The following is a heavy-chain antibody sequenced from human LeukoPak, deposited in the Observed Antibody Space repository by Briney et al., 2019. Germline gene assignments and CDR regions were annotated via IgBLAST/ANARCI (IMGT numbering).Heavy chain of an antibody. J-gene: IGHJ4*02. CDR2: ISYSGST. Sequence: SETLSLTCTVSGDSISGYHWSWIRQPPGKGLEWIGYISYSGSTKYNPSLKSRVIISVDTSKNQFSLNLSSLTAADTVVYYCARVGRGDHTWGSYSFDYWGQGTLVTVSS. D-gene: IGHD3-16*01. V-gene: IGHV4-59*01. CDR3: ARVGRGDHTWGSYSFDY. CDR1: GDSISGYH.